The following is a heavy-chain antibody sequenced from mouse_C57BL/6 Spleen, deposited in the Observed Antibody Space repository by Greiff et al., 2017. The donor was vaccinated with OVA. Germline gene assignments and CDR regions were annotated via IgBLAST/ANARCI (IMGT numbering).Heavy chain of an antibody. V-gene: IGHV3-8*01. CDR2: ISYSGST. J-gene: IGHJ1*03. CDR1: GYSITSDY. Sequence: EVMLVESGPGLAKPSQTLSLTCSVTGYSITSDYWNWIRKFPGNKLEYMGYISYSGSTYYNPSLKSRISITRDTSKNQYYLQLNSVTTEDTATYYCARYSITTVVATRYFDVWGTGTTFTVSS. D-gene: IGHD1-1*01. CDR3: ARYSITTVVATRYFDV.